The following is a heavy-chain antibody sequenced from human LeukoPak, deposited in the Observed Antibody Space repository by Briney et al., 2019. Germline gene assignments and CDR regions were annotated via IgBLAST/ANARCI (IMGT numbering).Heavy chain of an antibody. CDR3: ARDGWNNGWTPFGY. CDR2: ISADNADT. J-gene: IGHJ4*02. D-gene: IGHD1/OR15-1a*01. V-gene: IGHV1-18*01. Sequence: GASVKVSCKASGYTFTSYGISWVRQAPGQGLEWMGWISADNADTNYAQKLQGRVAMTTDTSMSTAYMELRSLRSDDTAVHYCARDGWNNGWTPFGYWGQGTLVTVSS. CDR1: GYTFTSYG.